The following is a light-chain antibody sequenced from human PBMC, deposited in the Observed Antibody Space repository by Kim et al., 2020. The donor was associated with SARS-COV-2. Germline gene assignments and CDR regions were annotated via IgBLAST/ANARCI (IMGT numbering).Light chain of an antibody. CDR2: GAS. CDR1: QSVSSN. Sequence: EIVMTQSPATLSVSPGERATLSCRASQSVSSNLAWYQQKPGQAPRLLIYGASTRATGNPARFSGSGSGTEFTLTISSLQSEDFAVYYCQQYNNWPLTVGGGTKVDIK. J-gene: IGKJ4*01. CDR3: QQYNNWPLT. V-gene: IGKV3-15*01.